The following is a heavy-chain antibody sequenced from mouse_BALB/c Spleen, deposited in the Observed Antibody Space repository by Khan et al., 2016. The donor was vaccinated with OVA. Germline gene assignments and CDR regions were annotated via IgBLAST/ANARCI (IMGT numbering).Heavy chain of an antibody. V-gene: IGHV1-77*01. CDR3: ARAGWDVFAY. D-gene: IGHD4-1*01. CDR2: IYPASDST. Sequence: QVQLKESGPELVKPGASVKMSCKASGYTFTDYVMNWVKQRTGQGLEWIGQIYPASDSTYYNEKFKGKATLTADRSSSTAYMQLSSLTSEDSAVYFCARAGWDVFAYWGQGTLVTVSA. J-gene: IGHJ3*01. CDR1: GYTFTDYV.